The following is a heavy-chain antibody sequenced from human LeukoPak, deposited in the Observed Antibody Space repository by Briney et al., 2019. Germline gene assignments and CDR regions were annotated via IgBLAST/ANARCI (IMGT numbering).Heavy chain of an antibody. V-gene: IGHV1-69*13. CDR3: ARAVVPAASGNWFDP. CDR2: IIPIFGTA. J-gene: IGHJ5*02. CDR1: GGTFSSYA. Sequence: ASVKVSCKASGGTFSSYAISWVRQAPGQGLEWMGGIIPIFGTANYAQKFQGRVTITADESTSTAYMELSSLRSEDTAVYYCARAVVPAASGNWFDPWGQGTLVTVSS. D-gene: IGHD2-2*01.